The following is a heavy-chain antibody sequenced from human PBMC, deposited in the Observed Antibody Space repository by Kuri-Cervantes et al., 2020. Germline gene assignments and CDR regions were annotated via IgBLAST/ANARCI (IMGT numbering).Heavy chain of an antibody. CDR3: ARGSDSSSWYWGTGYYYYYGMDV. V-gene: IGHV3-33*01. CDR2: IWYDGSNK. D-gene: IGHD6-13*01. Sequence: LSLTCAASGFTFSSYGMHWVRQAPGKGLEWVAVIWYDGSNKYYADSVKGRFTISRDNSKNTLYLQMNSLRAEDTAVYYCARGSDSSSWYWGTGYYYYYGMDVWGQGTTVTVSS. J-gene: IGHJ6*02. CDR1: GFTFSSYG.